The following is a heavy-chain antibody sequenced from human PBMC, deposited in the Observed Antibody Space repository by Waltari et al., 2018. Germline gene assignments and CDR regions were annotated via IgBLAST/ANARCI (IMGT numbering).Heavy chain of an antibody. J-gene: IGHJ4*02. CDR2: INLRENVI. V-gene: IGHV3-74*01. Sequence: EVQVVESGGGLVLPGGSLRLSCAASGFSVATYWMHWVRQVPGKGLVWVERINLRENVITQPDSGKGRFTISRDIAMNTLILQMSGLSAEDTSIYYCIKDAFGPQDFWGQGTLVTVSS. D-gene: IGHD2-2*01. CDR1: GFSVATYW. CDR3: IKDAFGPQDF.